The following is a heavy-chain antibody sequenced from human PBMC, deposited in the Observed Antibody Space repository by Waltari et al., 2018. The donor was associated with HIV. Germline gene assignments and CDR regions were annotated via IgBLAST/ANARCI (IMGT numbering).Heavy chain of an antibody. CDR1: GFTLSPFD. V-gene: IGHV3-30*04. CDR3: ARDGHFYDSRPLDD. J-gene: IGHJ4*02. Sequence: QVQVVESGGGVVQPGGYLRLPCAASGFTLSPFDFHWDRQAPGKGWGWVALLSDGGRKTGYADAVQGRFTISRDNSKNSMYLQMNSLRVEDTAVYYWARDGHFYDSRPLDDWGQGTLVTVSS. D-gene: IGHD3-22*01. CDR2: LSDGGRKT.